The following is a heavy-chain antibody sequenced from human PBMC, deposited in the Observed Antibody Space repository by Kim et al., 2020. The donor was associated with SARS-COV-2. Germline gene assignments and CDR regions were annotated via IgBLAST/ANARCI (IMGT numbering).Heavy chain of an antibody. D-gene: IGHD1-26*01. CDR2: FYSNGAT. J-gene: IGHJ6*01. V-gene: IGHV4-39*01. CDR3: VSSLDSGTFPFSSFDV. Sequence: SETLSLTCSVSGNSITLSSFYWGWMRQAPGKGLEWITTFYSNGATYYNPSLKSRVTLSTDPSKNQFSLSLASAVAEDSAVYYCVSSLDSGTFPFSSFDV. CDR1: GNSITLSSFY.